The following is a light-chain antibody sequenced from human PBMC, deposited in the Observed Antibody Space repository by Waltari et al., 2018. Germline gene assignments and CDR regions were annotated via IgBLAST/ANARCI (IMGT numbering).Light chain of an antibody. Sequence: DIVMTQSPDSLAVSLGERATINCKSSQSVLYSSNNKNYLACYQQKPGQPPKLLIYWASTRESGVPDLFSGSGSGTDFTLTISSLQAEDVAVYYCQQYYSTPLTFGGGTKVEIK. J-gene: IGKJ4*01. V-gene: IGKV4-1*01. CDR1: QSVLYSSNNKNY. CDR3: QQYYSTPLT. CDR2: WAS.